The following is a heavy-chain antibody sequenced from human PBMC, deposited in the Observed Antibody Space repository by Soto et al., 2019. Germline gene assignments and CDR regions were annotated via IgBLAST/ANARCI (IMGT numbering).Heavy chain of an antibody. CDR2: IYDSGNT. V-gene: IGHV4-30-2*01. D-gene: IGHD6-13*01. CDR3: ARGQGAAAGHSDFDY. J-gene: IGHJ4*02. CDR1: GGSISGTTYS. Sequence: QLQLQESGSGLVKPSQTLSLTCAVSGGSISGTTYSWSWIRQPPGKGLEWIGYIYDSGNTYYNPSLKSQLSISVDRSKNQFSLKLSSATAADTAVYYCARGQGAAAGHSDFDYWGQGARVTVSS.